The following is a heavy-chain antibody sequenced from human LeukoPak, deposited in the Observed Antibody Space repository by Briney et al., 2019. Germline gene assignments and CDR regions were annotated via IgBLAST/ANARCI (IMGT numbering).Heavy chain of an antibody. D-gene: IGHD1-1*01. CDR2: INPNSGGT. J-gene: IGHJ6*02. CDR1: GYTFTGYY. CDR3: ARTTYYYYGMDV. V-gene: IGHV1-2*02. Sequence: ASVKVSCKASGYTFTGYYMHWVRQAPGQGLGWMGWINPNSGGTNYAQKFQGRVTMTRDTSISTAYMELSRLRSDDTAVYYCARTTYYYYGMDVWGQGTTVTVSS.